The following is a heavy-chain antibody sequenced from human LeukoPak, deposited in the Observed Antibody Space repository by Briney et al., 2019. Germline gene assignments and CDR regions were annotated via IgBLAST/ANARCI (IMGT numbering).Heavy chain of an antibody. CDR3: ARDAAGYDLGVDY. Sequence: GASVKVSCKASGYTFTGYCMHWVRQAPGQGLEWMGWINPNSGGTNYAQKFQGRVTMTRDTSISTAYMGLSRLRSDDTAVYYCARDAAGYDLGVDYWGQGTLVTVSS. J-gene: IGHJ4*02. D-gene: IGHD5-12*01. CDR2: INPNSGGT. V-gene: IGHV1-2*02. CDR1: GYTFTGYC.